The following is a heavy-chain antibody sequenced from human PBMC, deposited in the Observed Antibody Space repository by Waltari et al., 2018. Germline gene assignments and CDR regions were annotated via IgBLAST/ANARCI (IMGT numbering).Heavy chain of an antibody. V-gene: IGHV4-38-2*01. CDR3: ARVYYDSSGYYHAEYFQH. D-gene: IGHD3-22*01. Sequence: QVQLQESGPGLVKPSETLSLTCAVSGYSISSGYYWGWIRQPPGRGLEWIGSIYHSGSTYYNPSLKSRVTISVDTSKNQFSLKLSSVTAADTAVYYCARVYYDSSGYYHAEYFQHRGQGTLVTVSS. CDR2: IYHSGST. CDR1: GYSISSGYY. J-gene: IGHJ1*01.